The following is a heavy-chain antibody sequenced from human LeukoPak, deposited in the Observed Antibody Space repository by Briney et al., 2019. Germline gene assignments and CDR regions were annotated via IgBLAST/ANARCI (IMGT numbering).Heavy chain of an antibody. CDR2: INPNSGGT. V-gene: IGHV1-2*02. Sequence: ASVKVSCKASGYTFTGYYMHWVRQAPGQGLEWMGWINPNSGGTNYAQKFQGRVTMTRDTSISTAYMELSRLRSDDTAVYYCARFAGTSAEYFQHWGQGTLVTVSS. CDR1: GYTFTGYY. D-gene: IGHD2-2*01. J-gene: IGHJ1*01. CDR3: ARFAGTSAEYFQH.